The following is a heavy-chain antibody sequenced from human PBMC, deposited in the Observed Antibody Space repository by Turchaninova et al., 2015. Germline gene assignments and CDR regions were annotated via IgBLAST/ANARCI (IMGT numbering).Heavy chain of an antibody. J-gene: IGHJ6*03. CDR2: VFRSGST. Sequence: QVQLQESGQGLVKTLEPLSPPCAFSGYSNARGYSWGWIRQSTGKGLEWLGTVFRSGSTSYNPSLRSRVAVSLDTSKNQFSLELHSVTAADTAVYYCARHVYESGDFGNYYYYMDVWGKGTAVIVSS. V-gene: IGHV4-38-2*01. CDR1: GYSNARGYS. D-gene: IGHD4-17*01. CDR3: ARHVYESGDFGNYYYYMDV.